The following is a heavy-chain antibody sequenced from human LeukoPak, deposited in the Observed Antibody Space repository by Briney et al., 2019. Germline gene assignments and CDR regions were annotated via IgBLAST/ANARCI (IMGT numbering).Heavy chain of an antibody. D-gene: IGHD1-26*01. CDR3: AKSHGRYYGSGLYYFDY. Sequence: PGGALRLSCAASVVTFSSYGMRCVPQAPGKGVGWVAFIRYDVSNKYYADSVKGRFTISRDNSKNTLYLQMNSLRAEDTAVYYCAKSHGRYYGSGLYYFDYWGQGTLVTVSS. CDR1: VVTFSSYG. CDR2: IRYDVSNK. V-gene: IGHV3-30*02. J-gene: IGHJ4*02.